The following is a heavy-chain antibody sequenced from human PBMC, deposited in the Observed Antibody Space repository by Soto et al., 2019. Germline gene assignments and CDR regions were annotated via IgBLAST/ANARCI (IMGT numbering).Heavy chain of an antibody. CDR3: ARLGHDYSNSGMDV. CDR2: IDPSDSST. Sequence: GESLKISCKGSGYSFTSYWINWVRQMPGKGLEWMGKIDPSDSSTTYSPSFQGHVTISADKSITTAYLQWSSLKASDTAMYYCARLGHDYSNSGMDVWGQGTTVTVSS. J-gene: IGHJ6*02. CDR1: GYSFTSYW. V-gene: IGHV5-10-1*01. D-gene: IGHD4-4*01.